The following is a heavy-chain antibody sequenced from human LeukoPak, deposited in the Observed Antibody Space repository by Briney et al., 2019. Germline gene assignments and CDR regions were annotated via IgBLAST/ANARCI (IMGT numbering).Heavy chain of an antibody. D-gene: IGHD1-26*01. CDR3: ARVSSGSYGH. J-gene: IGHJ4*02. V-gene: IGHV3-72*01. CDR1: GFTLSEYY. Sequence: GGPLRLSCAVSGFTLSEYYIDWVRQAPGKGLEWVGRSRNKANSYTTEYAASVKGRFTISRDDSKNSLYLQMNSLKTEDTAVYYCARVSSGSYGHWGQGSLVTVSS. CDR2: SRNKANSYTT.